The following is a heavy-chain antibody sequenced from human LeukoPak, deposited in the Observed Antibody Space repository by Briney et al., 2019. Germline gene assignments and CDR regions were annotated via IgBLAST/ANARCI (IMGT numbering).Heavy chain of an antibody. D-gene: IGHD6-13*01. CDR2: INPNSGGT. CDR1: GYTFTGYY. V-gene: IGHV1-2*02. Sequence: EASVKVSCKASGYTFTGYYMHWVRQAPGQGLEWMGWINPNSGGTNYAQKFQGRVTMTRDTSISTAYMELSRLRSDDTAVYYCARGSAAGLYYYYYMDVWGKGTTVTVSS. J-gene: IGHJ6*03. CDR3: ARGSAAGLYYYYYMDV.